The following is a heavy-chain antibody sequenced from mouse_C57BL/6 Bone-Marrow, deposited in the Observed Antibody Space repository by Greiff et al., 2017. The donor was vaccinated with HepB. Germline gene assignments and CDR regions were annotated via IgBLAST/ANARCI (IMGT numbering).Heavy chain of an antibody. Sequence: EVKLEESGGGLVKPGGSLKLSCAASGFTFSDYGMHWVRQAPEKGLEWVAYISSGSSTIYYADTVKGRFTISRDNDKNTLFLQMTSLRSEDTAMYYCARLGLSWFAYWGQGTLVTVSA. CDR1: GFTFSDYG. V-gene: IGHV5-17*01. J-gene: IGHJ3*01. CDR3: ARLGLSWFAY. D-gene: IGHD4-1*01. CDR2: ISSGSSTI.